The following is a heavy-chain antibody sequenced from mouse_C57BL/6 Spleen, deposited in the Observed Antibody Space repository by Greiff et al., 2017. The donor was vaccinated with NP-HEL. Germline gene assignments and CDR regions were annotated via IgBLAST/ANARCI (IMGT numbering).Heavy chain of an antibody. Sequence: QVQLQQPGAELVMPGASVKLSCKASGYTFTSYWMHWVKQRPEQGLEWIGEIDPSDSYTNYNQKFKGKSTLTVDKSSSTAYMQLSSLTSEDSAVYYCARGDSSGSMDYWGQGTSVTVSS. V-gene: IGHV1-69*01. CDR3: ARGDSSGSMDY. CDR2: IDPSDSYT. J-gene: IGHJ4*01. CDR1: GYTFTSYW. D-gene: IGHD3-2*02.